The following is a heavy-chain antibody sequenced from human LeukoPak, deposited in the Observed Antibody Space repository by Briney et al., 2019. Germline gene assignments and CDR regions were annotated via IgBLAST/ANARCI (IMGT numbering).Heavy chain of an antibody. V-gene: IGHV4-39*07. CDR1: GGSISSSSYY. D-gene: IGHD3-22*01. CDR2: IYYSGST. Sequence: PSETLSLTCTVSGGSISSSSYYWGWIRQPPGKGLEWIGSIYYSGSTYYNPSLKSRVTISVDTSKNQFSLKLSSVTAADTAVYYCARDPLSITMIVVVTPGAFDIWGQGTMVTVSS. CDR3: ARDPLSITMIVVVTPGAFDI. J-gene: IGHJ3*02.